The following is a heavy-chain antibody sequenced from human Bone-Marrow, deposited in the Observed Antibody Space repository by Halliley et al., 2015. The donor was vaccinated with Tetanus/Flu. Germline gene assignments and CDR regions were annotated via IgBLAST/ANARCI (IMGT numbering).Heavy chain of an antibody. CDR3: ARDSRHIAVVAATGRDFGLDV. V-gene: IGHV3-30*07. Sequence: DGSHEDYADPVKGRFTIIRGTSKNTLYLQMNSLRVEDTAVYYCARDSRHIAVVAATGRDFGLDVWGQGTTVTVSS. J-gene: IGHJ6*02. CDR2: DGSHE. D-gene: IGHD2-21*02.